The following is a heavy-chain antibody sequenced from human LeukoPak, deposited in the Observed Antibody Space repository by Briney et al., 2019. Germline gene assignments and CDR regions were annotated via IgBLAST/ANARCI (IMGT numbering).Heavy chain of an antibody. CDR1: GYTFTGYY. CDR3: ARAHNYGDYAAY. Sequence: ASVKVSCKASGYTFTGYYMHWVRQAPGQGLEWMGWINPNSGGTNYAQKFQGRVTMTRDTSISTAHMELSRLRSDDTAVYYCARAHNYGDYAAYWGQGTLVTVSS. J-gene: IGHJ4*02. CDR2: INPNSGGT. D-gene: IGHD4-17*01. V-gene: IGHV1-2*02.